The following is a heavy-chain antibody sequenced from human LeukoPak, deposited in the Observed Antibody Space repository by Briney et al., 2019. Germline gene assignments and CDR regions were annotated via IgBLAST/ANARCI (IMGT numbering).Heavy chain of an antibody. V-gene: IGHV3-23*01. CDR2: ISGSGGST. CDR1: GFTFSSYA. D-gene: IGHD5-24*01. Sequence: GGSLRLSCAASGFTFSSYAMSWVRQAPGEGLEWVSAISGSGGSTYYADSVKGRFTISRDNSKNTLCLQMNSLRAEGTAVYYCAKDRSVEFYYCDQGGQRTRVSVSS. J-gene: IGHJ4*02. CDR3: AKDRSVEFYYCDQ.